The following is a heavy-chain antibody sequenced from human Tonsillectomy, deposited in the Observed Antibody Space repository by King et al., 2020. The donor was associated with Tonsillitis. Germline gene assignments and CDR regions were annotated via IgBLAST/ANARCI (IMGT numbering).Heavy chain of an antibody. CDR3: ARGGYYDILTGYQDSFDI. CDR2: INYSGST. V-gene: IGHV4-34*01. Sequence: VQLQQWGAGLLKPSETLSLTCAVYVGSFSGYYWTWIRQPPGKGLEWIGEINYSGSTNYNPSLKSRLTISVDMSKNQFSLKLSSVTAADTAVYYCARGGYYDILTGYQDSFDIWGRGTMVTVSS. CDR1: VGSFSGYY. D-gene: IGHD3-9*01. J-gene: IGHJ3*02.